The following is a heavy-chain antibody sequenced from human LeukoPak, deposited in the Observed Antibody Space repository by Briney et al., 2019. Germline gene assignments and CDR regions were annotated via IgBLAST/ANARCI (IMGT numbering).Heavy chain of an antibody. CDR1: GYTFTSYG. Sequence: PRASVKVSCKASGYTFTSYGISWVRQAPGQGLEWMGRIIPIVGITNYAQKLQGRVTITADSSTSTAYMELSSLRSEDTAVYYCAKDPRGFLVWTGEHGSDIWGQGTLVTVSS. V-gene: IGHV1-69*04. D-gene: IGHD3-3*01. CDR2: IIPIVGIT. J-gene: IGHJ3*02. CDR3: AKDPRGFLVWTGEHGSDI.